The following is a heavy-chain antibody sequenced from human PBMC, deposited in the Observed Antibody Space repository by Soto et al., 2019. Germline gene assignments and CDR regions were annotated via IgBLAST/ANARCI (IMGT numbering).Heavy chain of an antibody. V-gene: IGHV3-23*01. J-gene: IGHJ3*02. CDR2: ISGSGGST. CDR1: GFTFSSYA. CDR3: AKDPGYLRFSHDAFDI. D-gene: IGHD2-15*01. Sequence: GGSLRLSCAASGFTFSSYAMSWVRQAPGKGLEWVSAISGSGGSTYYADSVKGRFTISRDNSKNTLYLQMNSLRAEDTAVYYCAKDPGYLRFSHDAFDIWGQGTMVTVSS.